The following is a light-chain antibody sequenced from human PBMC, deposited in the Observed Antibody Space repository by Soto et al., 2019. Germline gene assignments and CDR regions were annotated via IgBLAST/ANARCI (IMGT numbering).Light chain of an antibody. CDR3: QSYDSSLSGVV. V-gene: IGLV1-40*01. J-gene: IGLJ2*01. CDR2: GDS. CDR1: SSNIGAGYD. Sequence: QSVLTQPPSVSGAPGQGVTISCTGSSSNIGAGYDVHWYQQFPGTAPKLLIYGDSNRPSGVPDRFSGSKSATSASLAITGIQAEDEADYYCQSYDSSLSGVVFGGGTKLTVL.